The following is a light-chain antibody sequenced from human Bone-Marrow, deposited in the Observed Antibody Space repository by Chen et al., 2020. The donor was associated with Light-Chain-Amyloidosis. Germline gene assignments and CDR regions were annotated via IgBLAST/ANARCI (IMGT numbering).Light chain of an antibody. CDR3: QSADSSGTYEVI. Sequence: SYELAPPPSVSVSPAQTATITCSGDDLPTKYAYWYQQKPGQAPVLVIHRDTARPSGISERFSGSSSGTTATLTISGVQAEDEADYHCQSADSSGTYEVIFGGGTKLTVL. J-gene: IGLJ2*01. V-gene: IGLV3-25*03. CDR1: DLPTKY. CDR2: RDT.